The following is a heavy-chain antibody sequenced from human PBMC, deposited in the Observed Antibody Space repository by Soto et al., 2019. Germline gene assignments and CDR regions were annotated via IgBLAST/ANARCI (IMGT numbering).Heavy chain of an antibody. CDR3: ARRDSGGFFRFFDS. V-gene: IGHV1-69*06. CDR1: GGSLSTNP. Sequence: ASVKVSCKASGGSLSTNPISWVRQAPGQGLEWMGGTGSGTGPGNNAQRFQGRLTVTADKSTSTVYMELTNLSSEDTAVYYCARRDSGGFFRFFDSWGQGTLVTVSS. CDR2: TGSGTGPG. D-gene: IGHD2-15*01. J-gene: IGHJ4*02.